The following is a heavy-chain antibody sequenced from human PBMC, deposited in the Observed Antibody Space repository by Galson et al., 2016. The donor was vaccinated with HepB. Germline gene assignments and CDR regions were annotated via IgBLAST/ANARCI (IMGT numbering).Heavy chain of an antibody. J-gene: IGHJ4*02. D-gene: IGHD3-22*01. CDR3: AREPHGSIAPSFDY. Sequence: SVKVSCKASGYTFSGYYFHWLRQAPGQGLEWMGWINPNGGDTKYAQNFQGRVTLTRDTSMTTVFMELSRLTSGDRAIYYCAREPHGSIAPSFDYWGQGTLVIVSS. V-gene: IGHV1-2*02. CDR2: INPNGGDT. CDR1: GYTFSGYY.